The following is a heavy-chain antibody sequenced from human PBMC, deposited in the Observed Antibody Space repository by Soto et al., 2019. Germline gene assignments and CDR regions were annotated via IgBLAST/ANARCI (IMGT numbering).Heavy chain of an antibody. J-gene: IGHJ6*02. Sequence: PGGSLRLSCAASGFTFSSYGMHWVRQAPGKGLEWVAVISYDGSNKYYADSVKGRFTISRDNSKNTLYLQMNSLRAEDTAVHYCAKTLVAGTFYYYGMDVWGQGTTVTVSS. CDR2: ISYDGSNK. D-gene: IGHD6-19*01. CDR3: AKTLVAGTFYYYGMDV. V-gene: IGHV3-30*18. CDR1: GFTFSSYG.